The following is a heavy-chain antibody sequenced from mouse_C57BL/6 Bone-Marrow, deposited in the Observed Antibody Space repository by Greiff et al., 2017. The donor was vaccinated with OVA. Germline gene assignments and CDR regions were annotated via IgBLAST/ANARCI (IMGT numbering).Heavy chain of an antibody. V-gene: IGHV1-52*01. J-gene: IGHJ4*01. Sequence: QVQLQQPGAELVRPGSSVKLSCKASGYTFTSYWMHWVKQRPIQGLEWIGNIDPSDSETPYNQKFKDKATLPVDKSYSTAYMQLSSLTSEDSAVYYCARESTVVAKGSYAMDYWGQGTSVTVSS. CDR2: IDPSDSET. D-gene: IGHD1-1*01. CDR1: GYTFTSYW. CDR3: ARESTVVAKGSYAMDY.